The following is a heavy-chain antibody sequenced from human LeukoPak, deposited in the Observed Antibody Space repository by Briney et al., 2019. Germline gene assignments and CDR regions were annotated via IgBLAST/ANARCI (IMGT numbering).Heavy chain of an antibody. D-gene: IGHD5-18*01. CDR2: IYISGST. CDR3: ARDDVDTPTFDY. V-gene: IGHV4-59*10. CDR1: GGSFSGYY. J-gene: IGHJ4*02. Sequence: KASETLSLTCAVYGGSFSGYYWSWIRQPAGKGLEWIGRIYISGSTDYNPSLKSRATMSLDTSQNQLSLKLNSVTAADTAVYYCARDDVDTPTFDYWGQGTLVTVSS.